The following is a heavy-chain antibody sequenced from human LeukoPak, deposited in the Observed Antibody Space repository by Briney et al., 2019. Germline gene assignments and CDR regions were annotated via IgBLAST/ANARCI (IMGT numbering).Heavy chain of an antibody. CDR1: GFTFISYD. CDR2: K. Sequence: GGSLRLSCTTSGFTFISYDMHWVRRPPGKGLEWVSAKAYADSVKGRFTISRDRARNSLYLQMDSLRPEDTALYYCAKDTGGNGAYFYAMDVWGQGTSVTVSS. V-gene: IGHV3-9*01. J-gene: IGHJ6*02. CDR3: AKDTGGNGAYFYAMDV. D-gene: IGHD4-23*01.